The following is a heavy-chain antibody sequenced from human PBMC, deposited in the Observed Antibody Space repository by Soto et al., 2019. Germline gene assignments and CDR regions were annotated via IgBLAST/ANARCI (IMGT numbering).Heavy chain of an antibody. D-gene: IGHD3-10*01. CDR3: ARRTPLYASESSRFDP. V-gene: IGHV4-39*01. CDR1: AAPLSSSDSY. J-gene: IGHJ5*02. Sequence: SQTLSLTCTGPAAPLSSSDSYWGWIRRPPGKGQEWVVTIDYSGGTTYNPSLESRVTISVDTSKNQFSLRLSFVTAADTAVYYCARRTPLYASESSRFDPWGQGALVTVS. CDR2: IDYSGGT.